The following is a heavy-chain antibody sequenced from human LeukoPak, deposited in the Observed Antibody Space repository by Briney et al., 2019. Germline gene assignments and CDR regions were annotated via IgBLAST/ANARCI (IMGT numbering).Heavy chain of an antibody. J-gene: IGHJ5*02. Sequence: SETLSLTCTVSGGSISSSSYYWGWIRQPPGKGLEWIGEINHSGSTNYNPSLKSRVTISVDASKNQFSLKLSSVTAADTAVYYCARIVVVTATGWFDPWGQGTLVTVSS. V-gene: IGHV4-39*07. CDR3: ARIVVVTATGWFDP. D-gene: IGHD2-21*02. CDR2: INHSGST. CDR1: GGSISSSSYY.